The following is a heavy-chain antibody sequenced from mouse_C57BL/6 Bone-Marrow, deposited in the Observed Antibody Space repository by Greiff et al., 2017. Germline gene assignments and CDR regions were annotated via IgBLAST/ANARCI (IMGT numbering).Heavy chain of an antibody. CDR1: GYTFTSYW. CDR3: ARSGYYGPFAY. D-gene: IGHD1-1*01. CDR2: INPSNGGT. J-gene: IGHJ3*01. Sequence: QVQLQQPGTELVKPGASVKLSCKASGYTFTSYWMHWVKQRPGQGLEWIGNINPSNGGTNYNEKFKSKATLTVDKSSSTAYMQLSILASEDSAAYYCARSGYYGPFAYWGQGTLVTGSA. V-gene: IGHV1-53*01.